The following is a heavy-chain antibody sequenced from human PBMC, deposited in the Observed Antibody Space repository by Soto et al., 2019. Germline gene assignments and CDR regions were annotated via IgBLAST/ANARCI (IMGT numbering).Heavy chain of an antibody. Sequence: EIELVESGGGLVQPGGSLRLSCAASGFIFKSYGMNWVRQAPGKGLEWISYISGSGDHTYYAQSVQGRFTISRDNSKDTLSVQMNSLRAEDTVVYFCAKSVNDYSTYYFNYWGQGILVTVSS. CDR3: AKSVNDYSTYYFNY. D-gene: IGHD4-4*01. CDR1: GFIFKSYG. V-gene: IGHV3-23*04. CDR2: ISGSGDHT. J-gene: IGHJ4*02.